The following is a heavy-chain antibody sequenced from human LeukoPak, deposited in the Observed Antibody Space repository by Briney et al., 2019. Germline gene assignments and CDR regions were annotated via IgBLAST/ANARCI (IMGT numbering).Heavy chain of an antibody. Sequence: GGSLRLSCAASGFTFSSYSMNWVRQAPGKGLEWVSSISTTSSYIYYADSVKGRFTISRDNAKNSLYLQMNSLGAEDTAVYYCARGDYYDSSGYYYEAYWGQGTLVTVSS. D-gene: IGHD3-22*01. CDR1: GFTFSSYS. J-gene: IGHJ4*02. V-gene: IGHV3-21*01. CDR2: ISTTSSYI. CDR3: ARGDYYDSSGYYYEAY.